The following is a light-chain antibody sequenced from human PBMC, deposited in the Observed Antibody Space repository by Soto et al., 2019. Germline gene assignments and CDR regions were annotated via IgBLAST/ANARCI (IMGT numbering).Light chain of an antibody. J-gene: IGKJ2*01. Sequence: EIVMTQSPATLSVSPGERATLSCRASQSVSSNLAWYQQKPGQAPRLLIYGASTRATGIPARFSGSGSGTEFTLTMSSLQSEDFAVYYCQQYDRSPYTFGQGTKVDIK. CDR2: GAS. V-gene: IGKV3-15*01. CDR3: QQYDRSPYT. CDR1: QSVSSN.